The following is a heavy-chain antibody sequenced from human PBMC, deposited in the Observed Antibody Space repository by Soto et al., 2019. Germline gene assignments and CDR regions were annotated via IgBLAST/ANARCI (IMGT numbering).Heavy chain of an antibody. V-gene: IGHV4-34*01. CDR3: STRAYDTNGYYRFDP. CDR1: GGSFSGHS. J-gene: IGHJ5*01. D-gene: IGHD3-22*01. Sequence: SETLSLTCAVYGGSFSGHSWTWIRQSPGKGLEWIGDINHSGRVNYSPSLKSRVTISLDTSKNQFSLTLSAVTAADTAMYYCSTRAYDTNGYYRFDPWGQGPLGTVSS. CDR2: INHSGRV.